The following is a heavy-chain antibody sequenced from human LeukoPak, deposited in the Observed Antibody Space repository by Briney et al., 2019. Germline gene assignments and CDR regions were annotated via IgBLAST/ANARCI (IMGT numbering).Heavy chain of an antibody. CDR2: IRYDGSNK. J-gene: IGHJ6*03. CDR1: GFTFSSYD. Sequence: GGSLRLSCAASGFTFSSYDMHWVRQAPGKGLEWVAFIRYDGSNKYYADSVKGRFTISRDNSKNTLYLQMNSLRAEDTAVYYCAKVGAYCSSTSCLARNYYYYYMDVRGKGTTVTISS. CDR3: AKVGAYCSSTSCLARNYYYYYMDV. V-gene: IGHV3-30*02. D-gene: IGHD2-2*01.